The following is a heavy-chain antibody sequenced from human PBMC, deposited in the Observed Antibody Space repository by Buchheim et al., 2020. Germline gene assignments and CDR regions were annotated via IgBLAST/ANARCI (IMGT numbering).Heavy chain of an antibody. V-gene: IGHV4-4*02. J-gene: IGHJ6*02. CDR2: IYHSGST. Sequence: QVQLQESGPGLVKPSGTLSLTCAVSGGSISSSNWWSWVRQPPGKGLEWIGEIYHSGSTNYNPSLKSRVTISVDKSKNQFSLKLSSVTAADTAVYYCARLSRCGSGSSYYYYYYGMDVWGQGTT. CDR3: ARLSRCGSGSSYYYYYYGMDV. D-gene: IGHD3-10*01. CDR1: GGSISSSNW.